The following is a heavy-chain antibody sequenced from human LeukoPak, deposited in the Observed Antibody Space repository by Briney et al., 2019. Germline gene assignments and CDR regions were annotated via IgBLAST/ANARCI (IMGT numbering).Heavy chain of an antibody. Sequence: AGGSLRLSCAASGFTFSSYRMNWVRHAPGKGLEWVSSISSSSSYIYYADPVKGRFTISRDNAKNSLYLQMNSLRAEDTAVYYCARVQNYYGSGTRNYYFDYWGQGTLVTVSS. J-gene: IGHJ4*02. D-gene: IGHD3-10*01. V-gene: IGHV3-21*01. CDR1: GFTFSSYR. CDR2: ISSSSSYI. CDR3: ARVQNYYGSGTRNYYFDY.